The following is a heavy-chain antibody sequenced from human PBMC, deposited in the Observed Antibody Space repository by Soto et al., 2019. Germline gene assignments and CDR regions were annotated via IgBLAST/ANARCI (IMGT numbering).Heavy chain of an antibody. Sequence: ASVKVSCKASGGTFSSYTISWVRQAPGQGLEWMGRIIPILGIANYAQKFQGRVTITADKSTSTAYMELSSLRSEDTAVYYCAARIAVAGTYFQHWGQGTLVTVSS. CDR2: IIPILGIA. V-gene: IGHV1-69*02. D-gene: IGHD6-19*01. J-gene: IGHJ1*01. CDR1: GGTFSSYT. CDR3: AARIAVAGTYFQH.